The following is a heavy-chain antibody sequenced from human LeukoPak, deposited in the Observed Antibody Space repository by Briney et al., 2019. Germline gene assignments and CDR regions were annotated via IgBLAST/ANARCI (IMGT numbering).Heavy chain of an antibody. D-gene: IGHD3-10*01. CDR3: ARDRYYYGSGSYAYYFDY. CDR2: ISYDGSNK. CDR1: GFTFSSYA. Sequence: GGSLRLSCAASGFTFSSYAMHWVRQAPGKGLEWVAVISYDGSNKYYADSVKGRFTISRDNAKNSLYLQMNSLRAEDTAVYYCARDRYYYGSGSYAYYFDYWGQGTLVTVSS. J-gene: IGHJ4*02. V-gene: IGHV3-30-3*01.